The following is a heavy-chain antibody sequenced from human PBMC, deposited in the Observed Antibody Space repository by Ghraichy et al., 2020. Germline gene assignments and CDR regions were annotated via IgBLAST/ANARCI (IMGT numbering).Heavy chain of an antibody. CDR3: ARQSRFYYYAMDV. CDR1: GGSIYSSHYY. J-gene: IGHJ6*02. Sequence: SETLSLTCNVSGGSIYSSHYYWGLIRRPPGKGLEWIGSIDYSGRAYYNPSLESRLTMSLDTSKNQFSLKMKSVTVADMAVYYCARQSRFYYYAMDVWGQGSTVIVSS. D-gene: IGHD3-3*01. V-gene: IGHV4-39*01. CDR2: IDYSGRA.